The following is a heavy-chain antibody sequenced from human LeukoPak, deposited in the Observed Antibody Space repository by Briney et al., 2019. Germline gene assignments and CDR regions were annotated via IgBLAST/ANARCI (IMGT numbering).Heavy chain of an antibody. V-gene: IGHV3-9*01. D-gene: IGHD5-24*01. J-gene: IGHJ4*02. Sequence: GGSLRLSCAASGFTFDDYAMHWVRQAPGKGLEWVSGISWNSGSIGYADSVKGRFTISRDNAKNSLYLQMNSLRAEDTALYYCAKDMGDGYQMAVLQLSPYYFDYWGQGTLVTVSS. CDR1: GFTFDDYA. CDR3: AKDMGDGYQMAVLQLSPYYFDY. CDR2: ISWNSGSI.